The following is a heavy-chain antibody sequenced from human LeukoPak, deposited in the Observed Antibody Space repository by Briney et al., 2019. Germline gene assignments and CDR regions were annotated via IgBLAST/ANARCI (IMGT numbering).Heavy chain of an antibody. CDR2: INAGNGNT. V-gene: IGHV1-3*01. CDR1: GYTFTSYA. D-gene: IGHD3/OR15-3a*01. CDR3: ARTWTQQTNWFGP. J-gene: IGHJ5*02. Sequence: ASMKVSCTASGYTFTSYAMHWVRQAPGQRLEWMGWINAGNGNTKYSQKFQGRVTITRDTSASTAYMELSSLRSEDTAVYYCARTWTQQTNWFGPWGQGTLVTVSS.